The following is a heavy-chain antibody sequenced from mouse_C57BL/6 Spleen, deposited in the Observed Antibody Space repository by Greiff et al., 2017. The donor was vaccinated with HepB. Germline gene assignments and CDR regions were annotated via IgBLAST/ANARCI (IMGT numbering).Heavy chain of an antibody. J-gene: IGHJ4*01. D-gene: IGHD1-1*01. CDR2: FHPYNDDT. Sequence: QVQLQQSGAELVKPGASVKMSCKASGYTFTTYPIEWMKQNHGKSLEWIGNFHPYNDDTKYNEKFKGKATLTVEKSSSTVYLELSRLTSDDSAVYYCACGDYYGSRVPAMDYWGQGTSVTVAS. CDR1: GYTFTTYP. V-gene: IGHV1-47*01. CDR3: ACGDYYGSRVPAMDY.